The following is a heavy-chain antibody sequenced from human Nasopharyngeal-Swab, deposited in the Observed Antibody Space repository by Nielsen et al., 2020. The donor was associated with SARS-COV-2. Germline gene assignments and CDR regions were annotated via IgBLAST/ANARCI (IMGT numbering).Heavy chain of an antibody. Sequence: SETLSLTCAVYSGSFSDYYWNWIRQPPGKGLEWIGEINHRGSTNYNPSLKSRLTISVDTSKNQFSLKMSSVTAADTAVYYCARGNGGSSWYVGFWYYYYMDVWGKGTTVTVSS. CDR2: INHRGST. D-gene: IGHD6-13*01. V-gene: IGHV4-34*01. CDR3: ARGNGGSSWYVGFWYYYYMDV. J-gene: IGHJ6*03. CDR1: SGSFSDYY.